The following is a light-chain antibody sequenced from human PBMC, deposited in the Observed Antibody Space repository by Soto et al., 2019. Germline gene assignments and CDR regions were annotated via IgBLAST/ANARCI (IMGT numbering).Light chain of an antibody. J-gene: IGLJ2*01. V-gene: IGLV2-8*01. CDR3: CSYAGTNSFLV. Sequence: QSVLTQPPSASGSPGQSVTISCTGTSNDVGGYPYVSWYQQHPGKAPKLVIYEVSKRPSGVPDRFSGSKSGNTASLTVSGLQAEDEADYYCCSYAGTNSFLVFGGGTKLTVL. CDR2: EVS. CDR1: SNDVGGYPY.